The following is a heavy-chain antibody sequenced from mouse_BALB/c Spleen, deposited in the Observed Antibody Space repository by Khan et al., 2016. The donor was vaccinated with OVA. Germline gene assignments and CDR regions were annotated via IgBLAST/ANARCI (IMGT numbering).Heavy chain of an antibody. Sequence: VQLQQSGAELAKPGASVKMSCKASGYTFTNYWMHWVKQRPGQGLEWIGYIHPTSGYTAYNQKFKDKATLTAEKSSSTAYMQLSSLTSYYSAVNYCAIDRIDYWGQGTTLTVSS. CDR2: IHPTSGYT. CDR1: GYTFTNYW. V-gene: IGHV1-7*01. CDR3: AIDRIDY. J-gene: IGHJ2*01.